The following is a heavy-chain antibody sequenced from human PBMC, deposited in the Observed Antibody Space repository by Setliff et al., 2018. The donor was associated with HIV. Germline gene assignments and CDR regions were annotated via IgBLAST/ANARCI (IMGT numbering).Heavy chain of an antibody. CDR3: ARLSPPDDYGDLGGIDY. CDR2: ISGSGSTI. D-gene: IGHD4-17*01. CDR1: EFTFSSYE. V-gene: IGHV3-48*03. J-gene: IGHJ4*02. Sequence: GGSLRLSCEASEFTFSSYEMNWVRQAPGKGLEWVSYISGSGSTIYYADSVKGRFTIFRDNAKNSLYLQLNSLRAEDTAVYYCARLSPPDDYGDLGGIDYWGQGTLVTVSS.